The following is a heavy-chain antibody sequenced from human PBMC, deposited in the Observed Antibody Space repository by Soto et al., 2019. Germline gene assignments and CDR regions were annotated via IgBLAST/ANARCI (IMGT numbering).Heavy chain of an antibody. CDR3: TTSHATNYFRLEF. CDR2: INTDGSTT. V-gene: IGHV3-74*01. Sequence: HPGGSLRLSCAASGLTFNSYWMMWVRQAPGKGLVWVSRINTDGSTTTYADSVKGRFTISRDNAKNTLYLQMNSLTADDTAVYYCTTSHATNYFRLEFWGQGTLVTVSS. D-gene: IGHD4-4*01. J-gene: IGHJ4*02. CDR1: GLTFNSYW.